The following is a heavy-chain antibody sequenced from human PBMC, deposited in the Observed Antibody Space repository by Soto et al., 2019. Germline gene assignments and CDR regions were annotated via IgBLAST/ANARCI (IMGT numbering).Heavy chain of an antibody. J-gene: IGHJ4*02. Sequence: SETLSLTCAVYGGSFSGYYWSWIRQPPGKGLEWIGEINHSGSTNYNPSLKSRVTISVDTSKNQFSLKLSSVTAADTAVYYRASRAGVTRGFDYWGQGTLVTVSS. CDR1: GGSFSGYY. CDR2: INHSGST. D-gene: IGHD4-17*01. CDR3: ASRAGVTRGFDY. V-gene: IGHV4-34*01.